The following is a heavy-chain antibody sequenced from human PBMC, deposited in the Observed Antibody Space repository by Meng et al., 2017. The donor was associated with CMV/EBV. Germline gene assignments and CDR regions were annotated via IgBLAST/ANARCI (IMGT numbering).Heavy chain of an antibody. CDR2: INHSGST. CDR3: ARARGTLKSGNLDY. Sequence: ESLKISCAVYGGSFSGYYWSWIRQPPGKGLEWIGEINHSGSTNYNPSLKSRVTISVDTSKNQFSLKLSSVTAADTAVYYCARARGTLKSGNLDYWGQGTRVTVSS. D-gene: IGHD4-23*01. J-gene: IGHJ4*02. V-gene: IGHV4-34*01. CDR1: GGSFSGYY.